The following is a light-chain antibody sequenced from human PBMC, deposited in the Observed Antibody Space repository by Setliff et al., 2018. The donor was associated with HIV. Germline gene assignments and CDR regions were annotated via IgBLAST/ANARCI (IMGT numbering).Light chain of an antibody. CDR2: QAS. CDR1: SGDVGRYNL. Sequence: QSALTQPASVSGSPGQSITISCTGTSGDVGRYNLVSWYQQQPGKPPKLMIYQASKRPSGVSNRFSGSKSGNTASLTISGLQAEDEADYYCCSNTGSNTYVLGTGTKGTVL. CDR3: CSNTGSNTYV. J-gene: IGLJ1*01. V-gene: IGLV2-23*01.